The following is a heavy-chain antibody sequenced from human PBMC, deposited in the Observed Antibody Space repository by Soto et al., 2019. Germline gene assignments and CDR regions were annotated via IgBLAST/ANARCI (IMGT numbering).Heavy chain of an antibody. J-gene: IGHJ4*02. Sequence: PGGSLRLSCAASGFTFSTHAMHWVRQAPGKGLEWVAVLSYDGGSKYDTDSVKGRFTFSRDNSKNTLYLQMNSLRPEDTAVYYCAKSGSYRPFGYWGQGTLVTVSS. CDR1: GFTFSTHA. CDR3: AKSGSYRPFGY. V-gene: IGHV3-30-3*01. CDR2: LSYDGGSK. D-gene: IGHD1-26*01.